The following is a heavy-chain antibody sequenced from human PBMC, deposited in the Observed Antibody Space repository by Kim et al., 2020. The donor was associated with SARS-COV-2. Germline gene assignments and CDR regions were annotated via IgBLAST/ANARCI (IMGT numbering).Heavy chain of an antibody. J-gene: IGHJ4*02. V-gene: IGHV7-4-1*02. Sequence: ASVKVSCKASGYTFTSYAMNWVRQAPGQGLEWMGWINTNTGNPTYAQGFTGRFVFSLDTSVSTAYLQISSLKAEDTAVYYCARGTLLWFGESGAELDYWGQGTLVTVSS. CDR3: ARGTLLWFGESGAELDY. D-gene: IGHD3-10*01. CDR2: INTNTGNP. CDR1: GYTFTSYA.